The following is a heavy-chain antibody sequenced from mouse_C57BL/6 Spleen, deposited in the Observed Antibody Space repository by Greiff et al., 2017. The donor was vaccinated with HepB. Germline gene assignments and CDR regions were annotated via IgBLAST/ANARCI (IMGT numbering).Heavy chain of an antibody. J-gene: IGHJ3*01. CDR3: ARGSWYGPFAY. CDR1: GYTFTSYW. V-gene: IGHV1-53*01. D-gene: IGHD2-10*02. CDR2: INPSNGGT. Sequence: QVHVKQPGTELVKPGASVKLSCKASGYTFTSYWMHWVKQRPGQGLEWIGNINPSNGGTNYNEKFKSKATLTVDKSSSTAYMQLSSLTSEDSAVYYCARGSWYGPFAYWGQGTLVTVSA.